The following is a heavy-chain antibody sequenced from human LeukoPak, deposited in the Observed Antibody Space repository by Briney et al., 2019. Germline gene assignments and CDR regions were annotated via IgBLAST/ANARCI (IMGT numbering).Heavy chain of an antibody. J-gene: IGHJ6*02. CDR1: GFTFSSYS. D-gene: IGHD3-22*01. Sequence: GGSLRLSCAASGFTFSSYSMNWVRQAPGKGLEWVSYISSSSSTIYYAASVKGRFTISRNNAKNSLYLQMNSLRDEDTAVYYCARDSGDSSGYYYVNYYYYGMDVWGQGTTVTVSS. CDR3: ARDSGDSSGYYYVNYYYYGMDV. V-gene: IGHV3-48*02. CDR2: ISSSSSTI.